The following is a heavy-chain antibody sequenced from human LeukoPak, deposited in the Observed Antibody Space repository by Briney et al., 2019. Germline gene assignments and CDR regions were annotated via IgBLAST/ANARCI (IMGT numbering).Heavy chain of an antibody. V-gene: IGHV3-53*01. J-gene: IGHJ4*02. CDR3: ARVFGDYFDY. Sequence: PGGSRRPSCTASGFTVSSNYMSGVPQAPGKGLEWASVIYSGGGTYYADSVKGRFTISRDNSKNTLYLQMNSLRAEDTAVYYCARVFGDYFDYWGQGTLVTVSS. D-gene: IGHD3-16*01. CDR2: IYSGGGT. CDR1: GFTVSSNY.